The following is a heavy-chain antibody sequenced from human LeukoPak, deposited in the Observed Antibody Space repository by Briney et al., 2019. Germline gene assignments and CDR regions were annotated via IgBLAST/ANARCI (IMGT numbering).Heavy chain of an antibody. CDR1: GYTFTSYG. Sequence: ASVKVSCKASGYTFTSYGISWVRQAPGQGLEWMGIINPSGGSTSYAQKFQGRVTMTRDTSTSTVYMELSSLRSEDTAVYYCARKLYDSSGYYYFDYWGQGTLVTVSS. CDR2: INPSGGST. J-gene: IGHJ4*02. D-gene: IGHD3-22*01. V-gene: IGHV1-46*01. CDR3: ARKLYDSSGYYYFDY.